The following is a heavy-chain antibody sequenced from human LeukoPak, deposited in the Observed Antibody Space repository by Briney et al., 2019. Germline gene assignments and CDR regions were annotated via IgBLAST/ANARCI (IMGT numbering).Heavy chain of an antibody. D-gene: IGHD1-26*01. J-gene: IGHJ4*02. CDR2: IYHSGST. Sequence: SGTLSLTCAVSGGSISSSNWWSWVRQPPGKGLEWIGEIYHSGSTNYNPSLKSRVTISVDTSKNQFSLKLSSVTAADTAVYYCAREIVGATPLDYWGQGTLVTVSS. CDR1: GGSISSSNW. V-gene: IGHV4-4*02. CDR3: AREIVGATPLDY.